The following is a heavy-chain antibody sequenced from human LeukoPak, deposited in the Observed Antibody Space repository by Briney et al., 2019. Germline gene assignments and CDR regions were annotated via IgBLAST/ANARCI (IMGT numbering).Heavy chain of an antibody. V-gene: IGHV3-23*01. CDR2: ISGSGGST. Sequence: PGGSLRLSCAASGFTFSSYAMSWVRQAPGKGLEWVSAISGSGGSTYYADSVKGRFTTSRDNSKNTLYLQMNSLRAEDTAVYYCAKDNHLYYYDSSGYFPLDYWDQGTLVTVSS. D-gene: IGHD3-22*01. CDR1: GFTFSSYA. CDR3: AKDNHLYYYDSSGYFPLDY. J-gene: IGHJ4*02.